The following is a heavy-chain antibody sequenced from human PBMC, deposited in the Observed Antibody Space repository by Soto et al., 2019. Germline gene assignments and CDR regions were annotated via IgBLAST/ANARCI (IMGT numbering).Heavy chain of an antibody. D-gene: IGHD5-12*01. Sequence: PSETLSLTCTVSGGSISSYYWSWIRQPPGKGLEWIGYIYYSGSTNYNPSLKSRVTISVDTSKNQFSLKLSSVTAADTAVYYCARSPRDGYNLALDAFDIWGQGTMVTVSS. CDR1: GGSISSYY. J-gene: IGHJ3*02. CDR2: IYYSGST. CDR3: ARSPRDGYNLALDAFDI. V-gene: IGHV4-59*01.